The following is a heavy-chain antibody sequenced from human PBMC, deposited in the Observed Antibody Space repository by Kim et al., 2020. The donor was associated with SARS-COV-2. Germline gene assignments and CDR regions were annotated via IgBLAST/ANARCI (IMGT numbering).Heavy chain of an antibody. CDR3: ARVWGYGMDD. Sequence: ASVKVSCKASGYTFRSYTLIWVRQAPGQGLECMGWINTKTGIPTSAQGFTGRFVLSVDTSVSTAYLQINSLKAEDTAVYYCARVWGYGMDDWGQGTTVTVSS. CDR1: GYTFRSYT. V-gene: IGHV7-4-1*02. CDR2: INTKTGIP. D-gene: IGHD3-16*01. J-gene: IGHJ6*02.